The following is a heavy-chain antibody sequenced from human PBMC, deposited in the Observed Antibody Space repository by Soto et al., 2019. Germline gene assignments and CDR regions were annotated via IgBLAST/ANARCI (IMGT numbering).Heavy chain of an antibody. CDR2: INPNSGGT. CDR3: ARWYYYDSSGYHDY. Sequence: GASVKVSCKASGYTFTGYYMHWVRQAPGQGLEWMGWINPNSGGTNYAQKFQGRVTMTRDTSISTAYMELSRLRSDDTAVYYCARWYYYDSSGYHDYWGQGTLVTVSS. CDR1: GYTFTGYY. J-gene: IGHJ4*02. V-gene: IGHV1-2*02. D-gene: IGHD3-22*01.